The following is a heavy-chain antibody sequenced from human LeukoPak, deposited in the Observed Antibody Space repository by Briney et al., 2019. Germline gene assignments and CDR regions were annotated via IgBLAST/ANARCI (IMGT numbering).Heavy chain of an antibody. V-gene: IGHV1-18*04. CDR3: TRATGGLSDY. D-gene: IGHD1-1*01. J-gene: IGHJ4*02. CDR2: ISPYNGDT. CDR1: GYIFTNYV. Sequence: ASVKVSCKTSGYIFTNYVINWVRQAPGQGLEWMGWISPYNGDTKYAQKFQDRVTMSTDTSTSTTYMGLRSLRSDDTAVYYCTRATGGLSDYWGQGTLVTVSS.